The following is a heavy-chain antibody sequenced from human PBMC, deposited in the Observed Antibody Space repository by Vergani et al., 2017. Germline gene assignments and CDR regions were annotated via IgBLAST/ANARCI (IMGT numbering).Heavy chain of an antibody. CDR3: ARQAAYYDILTGYSAEYYFDY. CDR2: IYHSGST. J-gene: IGHJ4*02. V-gene: IGHV4-38-2*01. CDR1: GYSISSGYY. Sequence: QVQLQESGPGLVKPSETLSLTCAVSGYSISSGYYWGWIRQPPGKGLEWIGSIYHSGSTYYNPSLKSRVTISLDTSKNQFSLKLSSVTAADTAVYYCARQAAYYDILTGYSAEYYFDYWGQGTLVTVSS. D-gene: IGHD3-9*01.